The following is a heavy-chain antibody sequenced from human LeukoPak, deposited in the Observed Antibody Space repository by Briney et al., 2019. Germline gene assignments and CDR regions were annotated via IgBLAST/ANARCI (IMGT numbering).Heavy chain of an antibody. J-gene: IGHJ4*02. CDR3: AREPSPYYYDSSGYLDY. CDR1: GGSFSGYY. V-gene: IGHV4-34*01. CDR2: INHSGST. D-gene: IGHD3-22*01. Sequence: SETLSLTCAVYGGSFSGYYWSWICQPPGKGLEWIGEINHSGSTNYNPSLKSRVTISVDTSKNQFSLKLSSVTAADTAVYYCAREPSPYYYDSSGYLDYWGQGTLVTVSS.